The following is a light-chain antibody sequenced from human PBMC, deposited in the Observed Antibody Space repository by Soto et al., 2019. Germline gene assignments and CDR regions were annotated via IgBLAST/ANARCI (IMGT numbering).Light chain of an antibody. CDR3: QQYGTLPVT. J-gene: IGKJ4*01. CDR1: QSVSSNY. Sequence: EIVLTQSPGTLSLSPGERATLSCRASQSVSSNYLAWYQQKPGQAPRLLMYGASSRATGIPDRFSGSGSGTDFTLTISRLEPEDFAGYYCQQYGTLPVTFGGGTKVEIK. CDR2: GAS. V-gene: IGKV3-20*01.